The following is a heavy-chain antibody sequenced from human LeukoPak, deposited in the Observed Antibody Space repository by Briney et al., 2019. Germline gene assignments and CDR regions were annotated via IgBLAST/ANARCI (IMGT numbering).Heavy chain of an antibody. J-gene: IGHJ6*03. CDR2: MNPNSGNT. Sequence: GASVKVSCKASGYTFTSYDINWVRQAPGQGLEWMGWMNPNSGNTGYAQKFQGRVTITRNTSISTAYMELSSLRSEDTAVYYCARGVVPALNYYYYYYMDVWGKGTTVTVSS. CDR3: ARGVVPALNYYYYYYMDV. D-gene: IGHD2-2*01. CDR1: GYTFTSYD. V-gene: IGHV1-8*03.